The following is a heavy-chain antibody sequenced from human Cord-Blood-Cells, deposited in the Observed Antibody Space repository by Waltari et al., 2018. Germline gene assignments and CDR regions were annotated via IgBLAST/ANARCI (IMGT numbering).Heavy chain of an antibody. D-gene: IGHD1-7*01. CDR3: ATDMTGELLPLDY. CDR1: GFTFSSYA. CDR2: ISYDGSNK. J-gene: IGHJ4*02. V-gene: IGHV3-30*04. Sequence: QVQLVESGGGVVQPGRSLRLSCAASGFTFSSYATHRLRQAPGKGLEWVAVISYDGSNKYYADSVKGRFTISRDNSKNTLYLQMNSLRAEDTAVYYCATDMTGELLPLDYWGQGTLVTVSS.